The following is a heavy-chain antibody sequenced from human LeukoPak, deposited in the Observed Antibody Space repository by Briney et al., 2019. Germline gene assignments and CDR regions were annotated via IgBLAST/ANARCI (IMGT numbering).Heavy chain of an antibody. Sequence: GGSLSLSCVASGLTFSTYNMLWARKTPGKGLEWLFYINSGGSAVHYADSVKDRFTFSRDNAKNSLYLQMNSLRVEDTGIYYCARVGSRGDWFDYWGQGTRVTVSS. CDR2: INSGGSAV. CDR3: ARVGSRGDWFDY. J-gene: IGHJ5*01. CDR1: GLTFSTYN. D-gene: IGHD1-26*01. V-gene: IGHV3-48*01.